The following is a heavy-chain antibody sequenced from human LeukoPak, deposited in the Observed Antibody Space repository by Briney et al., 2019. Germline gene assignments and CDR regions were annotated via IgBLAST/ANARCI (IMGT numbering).Heavy chain of an antibody. CDR2: ISGSGGST. J-gene: IGHJ4*02. V-gene: IGHV3-23*01. CDR1: GFTFSSYA. CDR3: ARSPSGDFDY. D-gene: IGHD6-6*01. Sequence: PGGSLRLSCAASGFTFSSYAMSWVRQAPGKGLEWVSAISGSGGSTYYADSVKGRFTISRDNAKNSLYLQMNSLRAEDTAVYYCARSPSGDFDYWGQGTLVTVSS.